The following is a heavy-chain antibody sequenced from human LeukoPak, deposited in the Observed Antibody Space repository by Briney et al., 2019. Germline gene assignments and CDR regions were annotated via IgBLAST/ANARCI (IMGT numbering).Heavy chain of an antibody. CDR2: ISPRSATI. Sequence: AGGSLRLFCGASGFTFSTHGMIWVRQAPGKGLEWVSYISPRSATIYYADSVKGRFTISRDDARNSLFLQMHSLRAGDTAVYYCARVRGPTVTTWYFDLWGRGTLVTVSS. J-gene: IGHJ2*01. V-gene: IGHV3-48*01. CDR1: GFTFSTHG. D-gene: IGHD4-17*01. CDR3: ARVRGPTVTTWYFDL.